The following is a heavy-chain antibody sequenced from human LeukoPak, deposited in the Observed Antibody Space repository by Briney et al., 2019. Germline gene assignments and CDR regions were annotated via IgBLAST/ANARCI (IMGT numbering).Heavy chain of an antibody. V-gene: IGHV1-2*02. CDR2: INPNGGGT. CDR1: GYTFTGYY. Sequence: ASVKVSCKAYGYTFTGYYMHWVRQAPGQGLEWMGWINPNGGGTNYAQKFQGRVTLTRDTSISTAYMEVSRLESDDTAVYYCARENNSGWYRKAAFDYWGQGTLVTVAS. CDR3: ARENNSGWYRKAAFDY. J-gene: IGHJ4*02. D-gene: IGHD6-19*01.